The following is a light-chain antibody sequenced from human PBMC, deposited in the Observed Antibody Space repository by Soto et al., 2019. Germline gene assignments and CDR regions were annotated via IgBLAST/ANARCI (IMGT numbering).Light chain of an antibody. Sequence: EIVLTQSPGTLSLSPGERSTLSGRASQSVSSSYLAWYQQKPGQATRLLIYGASSRATGIPDRFSGSGSGTDFTLTISRLEPEDFAVYYCQQYGSSPITVGQGTRLEIK. CDR1: QSVSSSY. CDR3: QQYGSSPIT. V-gene: IGKV3-20*01. J-gene: IGKJ5*01. CDR2: GAS.